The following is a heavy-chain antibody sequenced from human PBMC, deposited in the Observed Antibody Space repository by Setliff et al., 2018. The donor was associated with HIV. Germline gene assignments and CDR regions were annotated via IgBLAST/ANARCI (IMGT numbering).Heavy chain of an antibody. CDR3: ALTGHRLLRGYMDV. J-gene: IGHJ6*03. CDR1: GGSISTYY. V-gene: IGHV4-4*07. Sequence: SETLSLTCTVSGGSISTYYWSWIRQPPGKGLEWTGRLYVSGDTNYNPSLKSRVTMSLDTSKKHFSLKLKSVTAADTAVYYCALTGHRLLRGYMDVWGKGTTVTVSS. CDR2: LYVSGDT. D-gene: IGHD2-15*01.